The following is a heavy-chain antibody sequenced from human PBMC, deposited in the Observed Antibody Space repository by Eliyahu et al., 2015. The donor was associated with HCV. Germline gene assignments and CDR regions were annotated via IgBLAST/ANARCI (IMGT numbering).Heavy chain of an antibody. CDR3: AKWRLYGSRIYFDY. D-gene: IGHD3-10*01. CDR2: ISGSGGST. V-gene: IGHV3-23*01. Sequence: EVQLLESGGGLVQPGGSLRISCAASGFTFSTYAMSWVRQAPGKGLEWVSPISGSGGSTYYADSVKGRFTISRDNSKNTLYLQMNSLRAEDTAVYYCAKWRLYGSRIYFDYWGQGTLVTVSS. CDR1: GFTFSTYA. J-gene: IGHJ4*02.